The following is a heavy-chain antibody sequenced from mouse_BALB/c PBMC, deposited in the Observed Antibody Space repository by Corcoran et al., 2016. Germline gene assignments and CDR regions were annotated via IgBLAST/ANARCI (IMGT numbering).Heavy chain of an antibody. CDR3: AREGRANWDAFAY. CDR1: GYTFTSYV. CDR2: INPYNDGT. D-gene: IGHD4-1*02. Sequence: EVQLQQSGPELVKPGASVKMSCKASGYTFTSYVMHWVKQKPGQGLEWIGYINPYNDGTKYNEKFKGKATLTSDKSSSTAYMVLSSLTSEDSAVYYCAREGRANWDAFAYWGQGTLVTVSA. J-gene: IGHJ3*01. V-gene: IGHV1S136*01.